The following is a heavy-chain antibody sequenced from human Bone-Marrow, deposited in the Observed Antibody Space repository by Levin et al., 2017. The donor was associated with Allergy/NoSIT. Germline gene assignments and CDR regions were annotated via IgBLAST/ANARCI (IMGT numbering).Heavy chain of an antibody. CDR2: ISSTSTTI. V-gene: IGHV3-48*02. CDR1: GFTLSTYS. J-gene: IGHJ4*02. D-gene: IGHD4-17*01. Sequence: GESLKISCGASGFTLSTYSMHWVRQAPGKGLEWVAYISSTSTTIYYADSVKGRFTISRDNVKNSLYLQMNSLRDEDTAVYYCARGGYGDYINWYFDYWGQGTLVTVSS. CDR3: ARGGYGDYINWYFDY.